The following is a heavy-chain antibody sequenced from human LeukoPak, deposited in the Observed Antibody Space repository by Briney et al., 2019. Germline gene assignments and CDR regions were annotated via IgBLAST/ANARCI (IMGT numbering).Heavy chain of an antibody. CDR3: ARRQLRYFVNWFDP. Sequence: SETLSLTCTVSGGSISSSSYYWGWIRQPPGKGLEWIGSIYYGGSTYYNPSLKSRVTISVDTSKNQFSLKLSSVTAADTAVYYCARRQLRYFVNWFDPWGQGTLVTVSS. V-gene: IGHV4-39*01. J-gene: IGHJ5*02. CDR1: GGSISSSSYY. CDR2: IYYGGST. D-gene: IGHD3-9*01.